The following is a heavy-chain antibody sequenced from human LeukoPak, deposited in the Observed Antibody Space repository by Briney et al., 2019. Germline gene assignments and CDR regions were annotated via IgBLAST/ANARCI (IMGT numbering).Heavy chain of an antibody. CDR2: ISAYSGNT. D-gene: IGHD2-21*02. V-gene: IGHV1-18*01. CDR3: AGDAVSTVTAGGIDY. Sequence: ASVKVSCKASGYTLTSYGISWVRQAPGQGLEWMAWISAYSGNTEYAENIQGRVTMTTDTSTSTAYMELRSLRSDDTAVYYCAGDAVSTVTAGGIDYWGQGTLVTVSS. CDR1: GYTLTSYG. J-gene: IGHJ4*02.